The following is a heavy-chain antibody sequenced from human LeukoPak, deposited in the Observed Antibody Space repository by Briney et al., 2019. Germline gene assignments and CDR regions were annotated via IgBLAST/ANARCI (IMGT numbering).Heavy chain of an antibody. CDR2: INPNSGGT. Sequence: EASVKVSCKASGYTFTGYYMHWVRQAPGQGLEWMGWINPNSGGTNYAQKFQGRVTMTRDTSISTAYMELSRLRSDDTAVYYCARDYDFWGTFDYWGQGTLATVSS. V-gene: IGHV1-2*02. CDR1: GYTFTGYY. D-gene: IGHD3-3*01. J-gene: IGHJ4*02. CDR3: ARDYDFWGTFDY.